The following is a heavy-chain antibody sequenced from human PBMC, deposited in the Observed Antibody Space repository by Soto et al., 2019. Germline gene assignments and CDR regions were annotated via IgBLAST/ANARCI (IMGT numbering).Heavy chain of an antibody. CDR1: GFSFSSYA. J-gene: IGHJ4*02. V-gene: IGHV3-23*01. CDR3: ARGLEAGGTGGLTYYFDF. D-gene: IGHD6-13*01. Sequence: EVQLLESGGDLVQPGGSLRLSCGVSGFSFSSYAMAWVRQVPGKGLEWLSVITVRSHTTYYADSVRGRFTISRDDSRDTLYLQLNSLRGEDTAVYYCARGLEAGGTGGLTYYFDFWGQGTLVTVSP. CDR2: ITVRSHTT.